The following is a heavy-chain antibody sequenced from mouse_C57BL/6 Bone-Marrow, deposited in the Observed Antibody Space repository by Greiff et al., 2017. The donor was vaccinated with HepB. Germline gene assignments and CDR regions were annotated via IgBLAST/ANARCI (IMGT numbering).Heavy chain of an antibody. CDR2: INPSSGYT. CDR1: GYTFTSYT. Sequence: VQLQQSGAELARPGASVKMSCKASGYTFTSYTMHWVKQRPGQGLEWIGYINPSSGYTKYNQKFKDKATLTADKSSSTAYMQLSSLTSEDSAVYYCARYVVTTGYFDVWGTGTTVTVSS. J-gene: IGHJ1*03. D-gene: IGHD2-2*01. CDR3: ARYVVTTGYFDV. V-gene: IGHV1-4*01.